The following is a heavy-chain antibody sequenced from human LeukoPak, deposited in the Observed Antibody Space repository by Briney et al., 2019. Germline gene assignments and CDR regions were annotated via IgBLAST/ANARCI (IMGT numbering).Heavy chain of an antibody. J-gene: IGHJ4*02. CDR1: GGSISSSSYY. CDR2: IYYSGST. Sequence: SETLSLTCTVSGGSISSSSYYWGWIRQPPGKGLEWIGNIYYSGSTYYNPSLKSRVTISVDTSKNQFSLKLSSVTAADTAVHYCARDGYNPIGYWGQGTLVTVSS. D-gene: IGHD5-24*01. CDR3: ARDGYNPIGY. V-gene: IGHV4-39*02.